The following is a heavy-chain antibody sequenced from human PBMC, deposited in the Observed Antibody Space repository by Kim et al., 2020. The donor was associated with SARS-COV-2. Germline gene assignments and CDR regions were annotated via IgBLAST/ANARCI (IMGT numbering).Heavy chain of an antibody. D-gene: IGHD1-1*01. CDR3: ARDHTNLVERLWFDP. CDR1: GYTFTSYG. Sequence: ASVKVSCKASGYTFTSYGISWVRQAPGQGLEWMGWISAYNGNTNYAQKLQGRVTMTTDTSTSTAYMELRSLRSDDTAVYYCARDHTNLVERLWFDPWGQGTLVTVSS. CDR2: ISAYNGNT. V-gene: IGHV1-18*01. J-gene: IGHJ5*02.